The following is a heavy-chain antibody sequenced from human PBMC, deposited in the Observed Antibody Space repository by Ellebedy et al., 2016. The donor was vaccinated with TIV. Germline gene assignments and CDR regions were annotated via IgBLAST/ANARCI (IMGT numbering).Heavy chain of an antibody. J-gene: IGHJ4*02. V-gene: IGHV4-59*08. D-gene: IGHD3-22*01. CDR1: GGSIASYY. CDR3: ARWGHYYDSGGY. CDR2: IHYSGTT. Sequence: PSETLSLTCTVSGGSIASYYWSWIRQPPGKGLEWIGYIHYSGTTNFNPSLKGRVTISVDRPKTQVSLKVRSVTAADTAVYYCARWGHYYDSGGYWGQGALVTVSS.